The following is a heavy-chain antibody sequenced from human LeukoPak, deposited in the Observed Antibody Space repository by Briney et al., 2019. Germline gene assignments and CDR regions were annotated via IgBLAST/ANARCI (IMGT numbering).Heavy chain of an antibody. Sequence: PSETLSLTCTVWIDFMTSSSYYWGWIRQPPGKRLEWIGSLHHTGRNYSNAALKSRVVISMDTAKSQFSLRLNSMTSSDSAVRYGVAEMTASAAFDIWGQGTMVAVSS. V-gene: IGHV4-39*01. CDR1: IDFMTSSSYY. CDR3: VAEMTASAAFDI. J-gene: IGHJ3*02. CDR2: LHHTGRN. D-gene: IGHD2-21*02.